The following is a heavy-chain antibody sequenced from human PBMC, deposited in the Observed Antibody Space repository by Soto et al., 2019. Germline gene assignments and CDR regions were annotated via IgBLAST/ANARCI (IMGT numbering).Heavy chain of an antibody. J-gene: IGHJ3*02. V-gene: IGHV1-18*04. D-gene: IGHD3-10*01. Sequence: QVHLVQSGAEVKKPGASVKVSCKASGYTLTSYGISWVRQAPGRGPEWMGWMSAYKGYTYYAQNLQGRVTMTTDTPTNTTYMERGSLTSDDTAVYYCARDLYYYGSGSFLDTFDIWGQGTMVTVSS. CDR2: MSAYKGYT. CDR1: GYTLTSYG. CDR3: ARDLYYYGSGSFLDTFDI.